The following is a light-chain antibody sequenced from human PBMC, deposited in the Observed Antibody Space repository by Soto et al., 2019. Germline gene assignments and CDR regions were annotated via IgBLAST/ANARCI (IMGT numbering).Light chain of an antibody. J-gene: IGLJ3*02. Sequence: QSVLNQPPSASATPGQRVTISCSGTTSNIGRDYVYWYQQLPGTAPKLLIYKNNQRPSGVPDRFSGSKSGTSASLAISGLRSEDEGDYYCAAWDDNLVFGGGTKVTVL. CDR3: AAWDDNLV. CDR1: TSNIGRDY. V-gene: IGLV1-47*01. CDR2: KNN.